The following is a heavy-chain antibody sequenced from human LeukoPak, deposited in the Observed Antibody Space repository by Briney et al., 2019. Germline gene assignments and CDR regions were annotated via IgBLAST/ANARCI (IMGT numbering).Heavy chain of an antibody. CDR3: ARGLREQWLVNGPFDY. J-gene: IGHJ4*02. Sequence: SQTLSLTCTVSGGSFSSGSYYWSWIRQPAGKGLEWIGRMYTSGSTNYNPSLKSRVTISVDTSKNQFSLKLSSVTAADTAVYYCARGLREQWLVNGPFDYWGQGTLVTVSS. CDR2: MYTSGST. V-gene: IGHV4-61*02. CDR1: GGSFSSGSYY. D-gene: IGHD6-19*01.